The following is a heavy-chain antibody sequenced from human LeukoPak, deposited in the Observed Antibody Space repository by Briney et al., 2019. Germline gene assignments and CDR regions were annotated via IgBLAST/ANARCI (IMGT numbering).Heavy chain of an antibody. CDR2: IYTSGST. V-gene: IGHV4-4*07. CDR3: ARDQTYYDSSGYSLYAFDI. D-gene: IGHD3-22*01. J-gene: IGHJ3*02. Sequence: SETLSLTCTVSGGSISSYYWSWIRQPAGKGLEWIGRIYTSGSTNYNPSLKSRVTMSVDTSKNQFSLKLSSVTAADTAVYYCARDQTYYDSSGYSLYAFDIWGQGTMVTVSS. CDR1: GGSISSYY.